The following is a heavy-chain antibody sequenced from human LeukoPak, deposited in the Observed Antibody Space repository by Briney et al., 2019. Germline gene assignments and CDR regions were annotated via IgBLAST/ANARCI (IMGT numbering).Heavy chain of an antibody. D-gene: IGHD2-2*01. Sequence: KPGGSLRLSCVVSGFTFSSYTMNWVPHAPGRGREWVSSTRSSGSYMFYADSVKGRFTLSRDNAKNSLSLQMYTLRAEDTAVYYGARELGPAAMAHTLNWGQGTLVTVSS. CDR2: TRSSGSYM. CDR1: GFTFSSYT. J-gene: IGHJ4*02. CDR3: ARELGPAAMAHTLN. V-gene: IGHV3-21*01.